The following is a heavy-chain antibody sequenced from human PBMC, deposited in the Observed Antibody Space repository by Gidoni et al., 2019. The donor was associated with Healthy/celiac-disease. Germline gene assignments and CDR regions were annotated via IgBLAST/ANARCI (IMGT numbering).Heavy chain of an antibody. Sequence: QVQLQQWGAGLLKPSVTLSLTCAVYGGSSSGYYWSWIRQPPGKGLEWIGEINHSGSTNYNPSLKNRVTISVDTSKNQFSLKLSSVTAADTAVYYCARAGLLRYFDWLLSEWGQGTLVTVSS. CDR2: INHSGST. CDR1: GGSSSGYY. J-gene: IGHJ4*02. D-gene: IGHD3-9*01. CDR3: ARAGLLRYFDWLLSE. V-gene: IGHV4-34*01.